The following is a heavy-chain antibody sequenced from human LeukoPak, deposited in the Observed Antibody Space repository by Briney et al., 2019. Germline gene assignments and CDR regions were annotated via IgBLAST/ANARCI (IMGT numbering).Heavy chain of an antibody. D-gene: IGHD5-12*01. J-gene: IGHJ4*02. CDR1: GGSISSSSHY. V-gene: IGHV4-39*01. Sequence: SETLSLTCTVSGGSISSSSHYWGWIRQPPGKGLEWIGNIHYSGGTYYKPSLKSRVTISVDTSKNQFSLKLSSVTAEDTAVYYCARQEYSGYDRYFDYWGQGTLVTVSS. CDR3: ARQEYSGYDRYFDY. CDR2: IHYSGGT.